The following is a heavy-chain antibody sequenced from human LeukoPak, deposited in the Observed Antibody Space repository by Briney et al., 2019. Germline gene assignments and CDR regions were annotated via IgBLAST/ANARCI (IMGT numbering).Heavy chain of an antibody. Sequence: PGGSLRLSCAASGFTFSSYGMHWVRQAPGKGLEWVAFIRYDGSNKYYADSVKGRFTISRDNSKNTLYLQMNSLRAEDTAVYYCAPRYCRSTSCYSFGYWGQGTLVTVSS. D-gene: IGHD2-2*02. J-gene: IGHJ4*02. CDR1: GFTFSSYG. CDR3: APRYCRSTSCYSFGY. V-gene: IGHV3-30*02. CDR2: IRYDGSNK.